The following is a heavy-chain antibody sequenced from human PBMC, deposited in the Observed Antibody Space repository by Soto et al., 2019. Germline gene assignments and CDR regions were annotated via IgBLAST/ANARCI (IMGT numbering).Heavy chain of an antibody. D-gene: IGHD6-19*01. CDR1: GFTFSRSW. CDR2: IKQDGSEK. J-gene: IGHJ4*02. CDR3: AKDGNWLDVYFDV. V-gene: IGHV3-7*03. Sequence: GGSLRLSCAASGFTFSRSWMSWVRQAPGKGLEWVANIKQDGSEKYYVDSVKGRFTISRDNARNSLYLQMTNLRAEDTAVYYCAKDGNWLDVYFDVWGQGTPVTVSS.